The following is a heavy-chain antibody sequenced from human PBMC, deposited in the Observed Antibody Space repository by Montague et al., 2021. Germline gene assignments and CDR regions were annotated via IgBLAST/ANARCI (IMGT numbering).Heavy chain of an antibody. V-gene: IGHV4-59*02. CDR2: MRSSGSP. CDR1: GGSVNGYD. J-gene: IGHJ4*02. Sequence: SETLSLTCSVSGGSVNGYDWSWIRQPPGKGLEWIGYMRSSGSPNYNPSFKSRLAISIDTSRNQFSLELSFVTAADTAIYFCGRDYWGSFDYWGQGILVTVSS. D-gene: IGHD7-27*01. CDR3: GRDYWGSFDY.